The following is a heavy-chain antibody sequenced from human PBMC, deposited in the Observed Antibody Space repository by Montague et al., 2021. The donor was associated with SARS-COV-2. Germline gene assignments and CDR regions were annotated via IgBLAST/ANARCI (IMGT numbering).Heavy chain of an antibody. CDR3: ADYGDTEPFQH. J-gene: IGHJ1*01. CDR1: GFPFGSYS. D-gene: IGHD4-17*01. CDR2: ISRSSRTI. Sequence: SLRLSCAASGFPFGSYSMNWVRQAPGKGLEWVSYISRSSRTIYYADSVKGRITISRDNAKNSLYLQMNSLRAEDTAVYYCADYGDTEPFQHWGQGTLVTVSS. V-gene: IGHV3-48*04.